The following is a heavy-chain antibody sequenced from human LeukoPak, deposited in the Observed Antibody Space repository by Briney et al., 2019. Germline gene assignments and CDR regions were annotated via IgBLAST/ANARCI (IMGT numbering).Heavy chain of an antibody. V-gene: IGHV3-30-3*01. J-gene: IGHJ4*02. CDR3: ARGSYGSGSYEGPFDY. CDR1: GFTFTNYW. Sequence: GGSLRLSCAASGFTFTNYWMHWVRQAPGKGLEWVAVISYDGSNKYYADSVKGRFTISRDNSKNTLYLQMNSLRAEDTAVYYCARGSYGSGSYEGPFDYWGQGTLVTVSS. CDR2: ISYDGSNK. D-gene: IGHD3-10*01.